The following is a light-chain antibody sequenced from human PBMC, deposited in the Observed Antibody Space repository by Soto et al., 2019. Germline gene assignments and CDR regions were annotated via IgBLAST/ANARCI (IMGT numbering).Light chain of an antibody. J-gene: IGKJ1*01. Sequence: DIQLTQSPPTLSASVGDRVTITCRASQSIRYYLAWYQQMPGKAPKLLIYGASSLQSGVPSRLSGSGSGTEFPLTISSLPPHDFATYFCPHHNIYSQTFGHGTKLQIK. CDR3: PHHNIYSQT. V-gene: IGKV1-5*01. CDR1: QSIRYY. CDR2: GAS.